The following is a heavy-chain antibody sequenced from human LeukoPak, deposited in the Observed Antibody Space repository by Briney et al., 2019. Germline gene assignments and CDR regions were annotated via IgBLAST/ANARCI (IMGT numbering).Heavy chain of an antibody. D-gene: IGHD2-15*01. CDR3: ARAPVCSGGSCQDYNWSDP. CDR2: INHSGST. Sequence: SETLSLTCAVYGGSFSGYYWSWIRQPPGKGLEWIGEINHSGSTNYNPSLKSRVTISVDTSKNQFSLKLSSVTAADTAVYYCARAPVCSGGSCQDYNWSDPWGQGTLVTVSS. CDR1: GGSFSGYY. V-gene: IGHV4-34*01. J-gene: IGHJ5*02.